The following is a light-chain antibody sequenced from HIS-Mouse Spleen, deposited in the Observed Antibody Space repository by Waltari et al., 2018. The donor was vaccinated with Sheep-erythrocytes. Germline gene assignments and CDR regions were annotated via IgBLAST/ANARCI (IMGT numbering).Light chain of an antibody. Sequence: QSALTQPASVSGSPGQSIPTSCTGTRSDVGSYTLVSWYQQHPGKAPNLMIYEGSKRPSGVSNRFSGSKSGNTASLTISGLQAEDEADYYCCSYAGSSTPWVFGGGTKLTVL. CDR3: CSYAGSSTPWV. CDR1: RSDVGSYTL. V-gene: IGLV2-23*01. CDR2: EGS. J-gene: IGLJ3*02.